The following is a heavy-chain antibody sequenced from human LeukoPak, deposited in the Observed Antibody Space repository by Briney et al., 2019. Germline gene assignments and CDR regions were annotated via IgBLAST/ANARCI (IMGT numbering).Heavy chain of an antibody. J-gene: IGHJ4*02. Sequence: ASVKVSCKASGYTFTSYYMHWVRQAPGQGLEWMGIINPSGGSTSYAQKFQGRVTMTRDTSTSTVYMGLSSLRSADTAVYYCARASGSSFLDYWGQGTLVTVSS. CDR2: INPSGGST. CDR1: GYTFTSYY. D-gene: IGHD3-10*01. CDR3: ARASGSSFLDY. V-gene: IGHV1-46*01.